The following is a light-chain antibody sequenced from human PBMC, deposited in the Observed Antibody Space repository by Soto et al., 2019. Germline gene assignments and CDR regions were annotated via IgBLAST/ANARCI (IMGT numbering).Light chain of an antibody. CDR1: QSVSSN. J-gene: IGKJ1*01. CDR2: GAS. CDR3: QQYNNWPPA. V-gene: IGKV3-15*01. Sequence: EVVMTQSPLTLSVSPGERAPLSCRASQSVSSNLAWYQQKPGQAPRPLIYGASTRATGIPARFSGSGSGTQFTLTISSLQSEDFAVYYCQQYNNWPPAFGQGTKVDIK.